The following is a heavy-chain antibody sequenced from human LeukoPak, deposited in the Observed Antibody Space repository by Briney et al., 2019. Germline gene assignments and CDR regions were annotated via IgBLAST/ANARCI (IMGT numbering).Heavy chain of an antibody. J-gene: IGHJ3*02. CDR1: GDSITSGSYS. V-gene: IGHV4-31*03. CDR3: ARAPGAFDI. CDR2: IYYTGGT. Sequence: SQTLSLTCTVSGDSITSGSYSWAWIRQHPGKGLERIGYIYYTGGTHYNPSLKSRLTISVDTSENHFSLKLSSVTAADTAIYFCARAPGAFDIWGQGTMVTVSS.